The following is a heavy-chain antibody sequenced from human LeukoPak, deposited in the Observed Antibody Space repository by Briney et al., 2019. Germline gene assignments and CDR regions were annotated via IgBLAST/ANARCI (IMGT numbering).Heavy chain of an antibody. CDR2: ISGSGGST. Sequence: GGSLRLSCTTSGFAFSNYAMNWVRQAPGKGLEWVSAISGSGGSTYYADSVKGRFTISRDNSKNTLYLQMNSLRAEDTAVYYRAKDLHGITMIAITGDYYYGMDVWGQGTTVTVSS. CDR3: AKDLHGITMIAITGDYYYGMDV. J-gene: IGHJ6*02. D-gene: IGHD3-22*01. V-gene: IGHV3-23*01. CDR1: GFAFSNYA.